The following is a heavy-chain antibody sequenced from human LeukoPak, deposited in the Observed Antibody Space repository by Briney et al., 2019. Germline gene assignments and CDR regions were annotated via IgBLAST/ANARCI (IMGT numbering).Heavy chain of an antibody. CDR2: ISTYNGNT. V-gene: IGHV1-18*01. CDR3: ARNEDYGISVNVDY. D-gene: IGHD4-17*01. J-gene: IGHJ4*02. Sequence: ASVKVSCKASGYSFVLYGISWVRQAPGQGPEWMGWISTYNGNTKYAQKFQGRVTMTTDTSTSTAYMELRSLRSDDTAVYYCARNEDYGISVNVDYWGQGTLVTVSS. CDR1: GYSFVLYG.